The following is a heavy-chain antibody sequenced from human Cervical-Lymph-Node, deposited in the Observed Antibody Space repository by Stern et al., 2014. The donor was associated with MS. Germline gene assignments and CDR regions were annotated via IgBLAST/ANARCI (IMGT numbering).Heavy chain of an antibody. Sequence: QVQLMQSGAEVKRPGSSVKVSCKPSGGTFRNFSVTWVRQAPGQGLEWMGNIVPILGPVNLVPKFQSRLKITTDKSTKTAYMEFSSLKSADTAVYYCATADYDFGSGPNNWGQGTLVTVSS. D-gene: IGHD3-10*01. V-gene: IGHV1-69*04. CDR2: IVPILGPV. CDR1: GGTFRNFS. CDR3: ATADYDFGSGPNN. J-gene: IGHJ4*02.